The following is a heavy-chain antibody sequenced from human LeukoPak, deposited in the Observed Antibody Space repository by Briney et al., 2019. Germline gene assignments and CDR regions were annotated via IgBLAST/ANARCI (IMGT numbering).Heavy chain of an antibody. CDR1: GFTFSTYS. V-gene: IGHV3-21*01. CDR2: ISSSGNYI. CDR3: ARGGYGSGSFDAFDI. Sequence: GGSLRLSCAASGFTFSTYSMNWVRQAPEKGLEWVSSISSSGNYIYYADSVKGRSTISRDSARNSLYLQMNSLRAEDTAVYYCARGGYGSGSFDAFDIWGQGTMVTVSS. D-gene: IGHD3-10*01. J-gene: IGHJ3*02.